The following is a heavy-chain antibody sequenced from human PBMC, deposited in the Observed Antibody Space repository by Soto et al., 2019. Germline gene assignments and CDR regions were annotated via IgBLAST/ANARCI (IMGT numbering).Heavy chain of an antibody. J-gene: IGHJ6*02. V-gene: IGHV3-23*01. D-gene: IGHD3-16*01. CDR2: IIGSGGGT. CDR3: TTVITGSYSYGLDI. CDR1: GFPFSSYA. Sequence: GGSLRLSCAASGFPFSSYAMTWVRQTPGKGLEWVSTIIGSGGGTNYADSVKGRFTISRDNSKNTLYLQMDSLRAEETAVYYCTTVITGSYSYGLDIWGQGTTVTVSS.